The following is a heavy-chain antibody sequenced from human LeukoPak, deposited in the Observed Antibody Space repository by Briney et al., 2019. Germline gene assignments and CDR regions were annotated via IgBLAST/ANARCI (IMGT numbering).Heavy chain of an antibody. V-gene: IGHV1-8*01. Sequence: ASVKVSCKASGYTFSSYDINWVRQATGQGLEWMGWMNPNSGNTGYAQKFQGRVTMTRNTSISTAYMELSSLRSEDTAVYYCARQSGSYYETYFDYWGQGTLVTVSS. D-gene: IGHD1-26*01. J-gene: IGHJ4*02. CDR2: MNPNSGNT. CDR3: ARQSGSYYETYFDY. CDR1: GYTFSSYD.